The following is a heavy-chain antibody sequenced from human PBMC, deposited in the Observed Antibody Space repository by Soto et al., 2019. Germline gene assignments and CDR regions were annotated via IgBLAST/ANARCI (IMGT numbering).Heavy chain of an antibody. CDR1: GGSISSGGYY. CDR3: ARTSRINDYSNRLLDY. D-gene: IGHD4-4*01. J-gene: IGHJ4*02. Sequence: SETLSLTCTVSGGSISSGGYYWSWIRQHPGKGLEWIGYIYYSGSTYYNPSLKSRVTISVDTSKNQFSLKLSSVTAADTAVYYCARTSRINDYSNRLLDYWGQGTLVTVSS. V-gene: IGHV4-31*03. CDR2: IYYSGST.